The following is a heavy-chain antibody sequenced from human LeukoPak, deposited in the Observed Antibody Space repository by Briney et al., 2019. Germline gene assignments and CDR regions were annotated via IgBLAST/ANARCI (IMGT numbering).Heavy chain of an antibody. D-gene: IGHD4-17*01. V-gene: IGHV4-61*02. CDR2: IYTSGST. J-gene: IGHJ4*02. CDR1: GGSISSGSYY. Sequence: SETLSLTCTVSGGSISSGSYYWGWLRQPAGKGLEWIGRIYTSGSTNYNPSLKSRVTISVDTSKNQFSLKLSSVTAADTAVYYCARDRNYGDYFDYWGQGTLVTVSS. CDR3: ARDRNYGDYFDY.